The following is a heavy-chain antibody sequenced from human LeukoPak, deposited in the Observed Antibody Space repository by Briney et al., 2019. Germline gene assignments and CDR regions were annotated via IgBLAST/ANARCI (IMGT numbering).Heavy chain of an antibody. D-gene: IGHD5-24*01. V-gene: IGHV3-21*01. Sequence: GGSLRLSCAASGFTFSSYSMNWVRQAPGKGLEWVSSISSSSNYIYYADSVKGRFTISRDSAKNSLYLQMNSLRAEDTAVYYCARETPRRGETRDGYRWGQGTVVTVSS. CDR1: GFTFSSYS. J-gene: IGHJ4*02. CDR3: ARETPRRGETRDGYR. CDR2: ISSSSNYI.